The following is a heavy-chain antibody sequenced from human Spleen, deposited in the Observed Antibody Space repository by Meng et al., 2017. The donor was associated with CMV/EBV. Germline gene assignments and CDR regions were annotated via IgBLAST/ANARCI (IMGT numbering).Heavy chain of an antibody. D-gene: IGHD3-10*01. J-gene: IGHJ4*02. Sequence: GGSLRLSCAASGFAFNKAWMHWVRQAPGKGLEWVGRIKSKSADGTTEYAAPVKGRFIISRDDSQNTLYLQMNSLKTDDTGVYYRIAKDLSQRFGGPPVDYWGQGTLVTVSS. CDR2: IKSKSADGTT. V-gene: IGHV3-15*05. CDR3: IAKDLSQRFGGPPVDY. CDR1: GFAFNKAW.